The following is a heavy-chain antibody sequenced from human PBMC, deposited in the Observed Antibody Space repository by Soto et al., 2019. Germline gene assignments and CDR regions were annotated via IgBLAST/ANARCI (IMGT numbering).Heavy chain of an antibody. J-gene: IGHJ6*02. V-gene: IGHV4-59*08. Sequence: QVQLQQSGPRVVKPSETLSLTCTVSSGPDRSHNWAWIRQPPGRGLEWIGYVYYTGDTAYNPSLRGRVTISADTSTNDISLTLNSVTAADTAVYYCVRQGIDYLHGLVDVWGQGTTVSLSS. D-gene: IGHD4-17*01. CDR1: SGPDRSHN. CDR3: VRQGIDYLHGLVDV. CDR2: VYYTGDT.